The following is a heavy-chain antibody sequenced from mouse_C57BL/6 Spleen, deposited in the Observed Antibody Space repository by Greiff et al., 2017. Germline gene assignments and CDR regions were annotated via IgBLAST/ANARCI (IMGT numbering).Heavy chain of an antibody. D-gene: IGHD2-3*01. V-gene: IGHV1-15*01. Sequence: QVQLQQSGAELVRPGASVTLSCKASGYTFTDYEMHWVKQTPVHGLEWIGAIDPETGGTAYNQKFKGKAILTADKSSSTAYMELRSLTSEDSAVYYCTRDGYYPFFDYGGQGTTLTVSS. CDR3: TRDGYYPFFDY. CDR1: GYTFTDYE. CDR2: IDPETGGT. J-gene: IGHJ2*01.